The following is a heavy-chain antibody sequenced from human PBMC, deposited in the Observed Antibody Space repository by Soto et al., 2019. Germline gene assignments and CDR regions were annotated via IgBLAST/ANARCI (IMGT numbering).Heavy chain of an antibody. J-gene: IGHJ3*02. CDR3: VIDVSSMIRFHTFDR. V-gene: IGHV3-9*01. CDR1: AFTFDDYA. D-gene: IGHD3-22*01. Sequence: GGSLNLSCAASAFTFDDYALHWVRQAPGKGLEWVSGISWNSGSIGYADSVKGRFTISRDNAKNSLYLQMHSLRAEDTALYYFVIDVSSMIRFHTFDRWGGGTM. CDR2: ISWNSGSI.